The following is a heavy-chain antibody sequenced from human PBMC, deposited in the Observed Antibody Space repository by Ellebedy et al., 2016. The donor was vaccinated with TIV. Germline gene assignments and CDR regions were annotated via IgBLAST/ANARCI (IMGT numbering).Heavy chain of an antibody. V-gene: IGHV4-38-2*02. Sequence: SETLSLXCTVFDDSVSSDNYWGWFRQSPGKGLEWIGSIYHSGSTHYNPSLKSRVTISLDTSKNQFSLKVTSVTAADTAEYYCARLPYYGSNSRGAVDIWGQGTMVTVSS. J-gene: IGHJ3*02. D-gene: IGHD4-23*01. CDR1: DDSVSSDNY. CDR2: IYHSGST. CDR3: ARLPYYGSNSRGAVDI.